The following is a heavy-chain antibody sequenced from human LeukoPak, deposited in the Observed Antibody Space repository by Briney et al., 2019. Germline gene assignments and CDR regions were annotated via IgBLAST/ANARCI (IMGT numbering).Heavy chain of an antibody. CDR2: ISGSGGST. CDR3: AKGTYGSGSYFDY. J-gene: IGHJ4*02. V-gene: IGHV3-23*01. D-gene: IGHD3-10*01. CDR1: GFTFSSYG. Sequence: GGSLRLSCAASGFTFSSYGMSWVRQAPGKGLEWVSAISGSGGSTYYADSVKGRFTISRDNSKNTLYLQMNSLRAEDTAVYYCAKGTYGSGSYFDYWGQGTLVTVSS.